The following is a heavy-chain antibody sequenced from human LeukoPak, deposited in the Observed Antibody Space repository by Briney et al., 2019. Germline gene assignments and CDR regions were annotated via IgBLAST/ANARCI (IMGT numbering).Heavy chain of an antibody. Sequence: PSETLSLTCTVSGGSISSSSYYWGWIRQPPGKGLEWIGSIYYSGSTYYNPSLKGRVTISLDTSKNQFSLRLSSVTAADTAVYYCARVADSSGYYYQSWYFDLWGRGTLVTVSS. D-gene: IGHD3-22*01. CDR2: IYYSGST. J-gene: IGHJ2*01. CDR1: GGSISSSSYY. V-gene: IGHV4-39*07. CDR3: ARVADSSGYYYQSWYFDL.